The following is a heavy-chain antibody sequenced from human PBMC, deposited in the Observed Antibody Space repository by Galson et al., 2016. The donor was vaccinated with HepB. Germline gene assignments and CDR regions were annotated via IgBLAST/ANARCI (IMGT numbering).Heavy chain of an antibody. CDR1: GFTFSSYG. CDR2: IFNDRSNQ. D-gene: IGHD3-10*01. Sequence: SLRLSCAASGFTFSSYGMHWVRQAPGKGLEWVANIFNDRSNQYYTYYVKVRFTITRDNTKKTLYLQMNSLRAEDTAVYYCARPQLGSDAGANFQHWGQGTLVTVSS. CDR3: ARPQLGSDAGANFQH. J-gene: IGHJ1*01. V-gene: IGHV3-30*03.